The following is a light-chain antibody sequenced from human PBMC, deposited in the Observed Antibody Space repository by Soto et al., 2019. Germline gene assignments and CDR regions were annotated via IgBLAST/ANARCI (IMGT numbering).Light chain of an antibody. CDR3: QQYGSSGT. CDR2: GAS. J-gene: IGKJ1*01. V-gene: IGKV3D-15*01. Sequence: EIVMTQSPATLSVSPGERATLSCRASQSVSSNLAWYQQKPGQAPRLLIYGASTGATGIPARFSGSGSGTDFTLTISILEPEDFAVYYCQQYGSSGTFGQWTKVEIK. CDR1: QSVSSN.